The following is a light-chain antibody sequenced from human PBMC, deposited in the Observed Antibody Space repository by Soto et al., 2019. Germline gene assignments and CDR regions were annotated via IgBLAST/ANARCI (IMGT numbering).Light chain of an antibody. CDR3: QQYESSPLT. Sequence: EIVLTQSPATLSLSPGERATLSCRASQSVSSALLAWYQQKPGQAPRLLIYRASTRATGIPDRFTGSGSGTDFTLTISRLEPEDFAVYYCQQYESSPLTFGGGTKVEIK. CDR2: RAS. V-gene: IGKV3-20*01. J-gene: IGKJ4*01. CDR1: QSVSSAL.